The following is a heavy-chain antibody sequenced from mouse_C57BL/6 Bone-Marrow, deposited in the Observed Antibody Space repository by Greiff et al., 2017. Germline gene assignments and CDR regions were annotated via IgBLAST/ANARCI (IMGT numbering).Heavy chain of an antibody. CDR1: GYTFTSYG. V-gene: IGHV1-81*01. CDR2: IYPRSGNT. D-gene: IGHD1-1*02. Sequence: QVQLKESGAELARPGASVKLSCKASGYTFTSYGISWVKQRTGQGLEWIGEIYPRSGNTYYNEKFKGKATLTADKSSSTAYMQLSSLTTEDSAIYYCARSDGRGYFDVWGTGTTVTVSS. CDR3: ARSDGRGYFDV. J-gene: IGHJ1*03.